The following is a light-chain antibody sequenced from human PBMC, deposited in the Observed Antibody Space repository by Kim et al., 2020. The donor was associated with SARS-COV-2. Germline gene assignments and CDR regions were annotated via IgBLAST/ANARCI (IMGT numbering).Light chain of an antibody. V-gene: IGLV3-21*04. CDR1: NIGSKS. J-gene: IGLJ3*02. CDR3: QLWDSSSDHLV. Sequence: APGTTVRITCSGNNIGSKSVHWYQQQPGPAPVLVIYCDSDRPSGIPERFSGSNSGNSATLTISRIEAGDEADYYCQLWDSSSDHLVFGGGTQLTVL. CDR2: CDS.